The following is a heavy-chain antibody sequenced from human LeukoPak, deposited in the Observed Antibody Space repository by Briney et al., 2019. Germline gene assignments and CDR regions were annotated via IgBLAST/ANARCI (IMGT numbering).Heavy chain of an antibody. CDR2: ISDYSGNP. Sequence: ASVKVSCKASGYTFTSYGISWVRQAPGQGLEWMGWISDYSGNPNYAQKFQGRVTMTADTFTSTAYMELRSLRSDDTAVYFCARDSLLAAPYTDHWGQDTLVTVSS. J-gene: IGHJ1*01. D-gene: IGHD3-10*01. CDR1: GYTFTSYG. CDR3: ARDSLLAAPYTDH. V-gene: IGHV1-18*01.